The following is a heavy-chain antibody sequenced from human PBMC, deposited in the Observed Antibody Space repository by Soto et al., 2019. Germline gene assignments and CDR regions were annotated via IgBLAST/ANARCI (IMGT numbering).Heavy chain of an antibody. J-gene: IGHJ4*02. Sequence: GGSLRLSCAGSRFTFSRYALHWVRLAPGKGLEWVAALSKDGSVQYWLDSVRGRFTISRDNSKNTLYLQMNSLRPEDTGVYYCVRSRSGAIADSFDYWGQGTQVTVSS. CDR1: RFTFSRYA. D-gene: IGHD3-10*01. CDR3: VRSRSGAIADSFDY. CDR2: LSKDGSVQ. V-gene: IGHV3-30*04.